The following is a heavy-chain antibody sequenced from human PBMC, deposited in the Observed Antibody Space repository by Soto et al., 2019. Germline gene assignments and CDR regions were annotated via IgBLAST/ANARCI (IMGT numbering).Heavy chain of an antibody. Sequence: ASVMVSCKASGYTFTSYYMHWVRQAPGQGLEWMGIINPSGGSTSYAQKFQGRVTMTRDTSTSTVYMELSSLRSEDTAVYYCARGGRVVAATTKTSAYYYMDVWGKGTTVTVSS. V-gene: IGHV1-46*03. CDR2: INPSGGST. D-gene: IGHD2-15*01. CDR3: ARGGRVVAATTKTSAYYYMDV. J-gene: IGHJ6*03. CDR1: GYTFTSYY.